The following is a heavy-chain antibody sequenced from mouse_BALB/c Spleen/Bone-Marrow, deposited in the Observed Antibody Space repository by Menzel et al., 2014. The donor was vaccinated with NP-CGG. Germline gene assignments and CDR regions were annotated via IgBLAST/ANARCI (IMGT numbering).Heavy chain of an antibody. CDR1: GFSLTSYG. CDR3: ARGSLLRLRYYAMDY. CDR2: IWAGGST. D-gene: IGHD1-2*01. V-gene: IGHV2-9*02. Sequence: VQLQQSGPGLVAPSQSLSITCTVSGFSLTSYGVYWVRQPPGKGLEWLGVIWAGGSTNYNSALMSRPSISKDNSKSQVFLKMNSLQTDDTAMYYCARGSLLRLRYYAMDYWGQGTSVTVSS. J-gene: IGHJ4*01.